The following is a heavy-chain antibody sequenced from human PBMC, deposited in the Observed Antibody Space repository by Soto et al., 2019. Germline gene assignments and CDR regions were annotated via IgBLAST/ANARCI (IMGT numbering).Heavy chain of an antibody. D-gene: IGHD3-10*01. CDR3: AHRVNMARGPYNYFGP. CDR1: GFSLTTGVG. Sequence: SGPTLVNPTQTLTLTCSFSGFSLTTGVGVGWIRQPPGKALEWLAIIYWNDEKLHNPSPKTRLTITKDTSKNQVVLTVTDMDPVDTATYYCAHRVNMARGPYNYFGPWGQGTLVTVSS. CDR2: IYWNDEK. V-gene: IGHV2-5*01. J-gene: IGHJ5*02.